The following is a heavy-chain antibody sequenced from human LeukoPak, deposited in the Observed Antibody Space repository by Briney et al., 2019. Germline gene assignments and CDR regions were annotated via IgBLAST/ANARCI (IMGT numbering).Heavy chain of an antibody. CDR2: ISGSSSNL. CDR3: AKDDNYYGSGSYYRAGYYFDY. D-gene: IGHD3-10*01. CDR1: GFTFGSYV. Sequence: PGGSLRLSCEASGFTFGSYVMSWVRQAPGKGLEWVSSISGSSSNLYYADSVKGRFTISRDNSKNTLFLQMNSLRVEDTALYYCAKDDNYYGSGSYYRAGYYFDYWGQGTLVTVSS. J-gene: IGHJ4*02. V-gene: IGHV3-23*01.